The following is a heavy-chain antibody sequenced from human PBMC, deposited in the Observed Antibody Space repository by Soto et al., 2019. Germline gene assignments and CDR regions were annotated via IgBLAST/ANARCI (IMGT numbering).Heavy chain of an antibody. CDR1: GFTFSIYA. J-gene: IGHJ3*02. D-gene: IGHD3-10*01. CDR3: TSLRGADACDI. CDR2: ISSDESNR. V-gene: IGHV3-30*04. Sequence: QVQLVESGGGVVQTGRSLRLSCAASGFTFSIYAMNWVRQAPGKGLEWVAVISSDESNRYYADSVRGRFPISIDISKNTLDLKMNSRRAEDTAMYYSTSLRGADACDICGQGTMGRVAS.